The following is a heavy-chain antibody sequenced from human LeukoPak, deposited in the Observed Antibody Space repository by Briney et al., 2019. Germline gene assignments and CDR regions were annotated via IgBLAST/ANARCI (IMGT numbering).Heavy chain of an antibody. V-gene: IGHV1-18*01. Sequence: GASVKVSCKGSGYTFSSYGISWVRQAPGQGLEWMGWISTYNANTNYAQKLQGRVTMTTDTSTSTAYMELRSLRSDDTAVYYCARDHRYYHGSGTYYLDYWGQGTLVTVSS. CDR1: GYTFSSYG. CDR3: ARDHRYYHGSGTYYLDY. CDR2: ISTYNANT. J-gene: IGHJ4*02. D-gene: IGHD3-10*01.